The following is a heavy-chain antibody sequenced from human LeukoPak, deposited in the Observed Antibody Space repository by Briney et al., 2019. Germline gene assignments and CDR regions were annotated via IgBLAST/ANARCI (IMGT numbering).Heavy chain of an antibody. J-gene: IGHJ4*02. D-gene: IGHD2-2*01. V-gene: IGHV3-23*01. CDR1: GFTFSSYA. CDR3: AKDTPHCSSTSCYYDY. Sequence: GGSLRLSCAASGFTFSSYAMSCVRQAPGKGLEWVSAISGSGGSTYYADSVKGRFTISRDNSKNTLYLQMNSLRAEDTAVYYCAKDTPHCSSTSCYYDYWGQGTLVTVSS. CDR2: ISGSGGST.